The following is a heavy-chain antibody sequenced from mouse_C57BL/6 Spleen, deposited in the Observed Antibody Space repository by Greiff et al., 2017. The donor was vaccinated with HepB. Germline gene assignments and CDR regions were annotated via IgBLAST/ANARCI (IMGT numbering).Heavy chain of an antibody. CDR1: GYTFTSYW. Sequence: QVQLKQSGAELAKPGASVKLSCKASGYTFTSYWMHWVKQRPGQGLEWIGYINPSSGYTKYNQKFKDKATLTADKSSSTAYMQLSSLTYEDSAVYYCARTITTVGGYFDVWGTGTTVTVSS. D-gene: IGHD1-1*01. J-gene: IGHJ1*03. CDR2: INPSSGYT. CDR3: ARTITTVGGYFDV. V-gene: IGHV1-7*01.